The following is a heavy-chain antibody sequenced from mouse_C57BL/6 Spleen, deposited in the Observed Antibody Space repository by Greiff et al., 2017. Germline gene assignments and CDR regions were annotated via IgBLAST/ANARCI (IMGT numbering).Heavy chain of an antibody. V-gene: IGHV1-52*01. CDR1: GYTFTSYW. CDR2: IDPSDSET. CDR3: AIRDFDY. Sequence: QVHVKQPGAELVRPGSSVKLSCKASGYTFTSYWMHWVKQRPIQGLEWIGNIDPSDSETHYNQKFKDKATLTVDKSSSTAYMQLSSLTSEASAVXYCAIRDFDYWGQGTTLTVSS. J-gene: IGHJ2*01.